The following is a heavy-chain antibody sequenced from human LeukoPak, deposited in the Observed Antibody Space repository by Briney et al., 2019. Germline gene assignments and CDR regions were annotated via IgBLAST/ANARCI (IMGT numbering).Heavy chain of an antibody. CDR3: AKDRSWGLTSAEY. CDR1: GVIFKNFG. V-gene: IGHV3-30*02. D-gene: IGHD7-27*01. J-gene: IGHJ4*02. CDR2: IRYDGSKT. Sequence: GGSLRLSCAASGVIFKNFGMHWVRQAPGKGLEWVAFIRYDGSKTYYADSVKGRFTISRDNSNNTLFLQMNSLRPEDTAVYFCAKDRSWGLTSAEYWGQGTLVTVSS.